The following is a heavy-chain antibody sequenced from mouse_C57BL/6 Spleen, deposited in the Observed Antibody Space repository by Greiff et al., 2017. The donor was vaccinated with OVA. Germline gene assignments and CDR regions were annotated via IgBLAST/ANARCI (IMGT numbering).Heavy chain of an antibody. Sequence: QVQLQQPGAELVKPGASVKVSCKASGYTFTSYWMHWVKQRPGQGLEWIGRIHPSDSDTNYNQKFKGKATLTVDKSSSTAYMELRSLTSEDSAVYYCAREGGYYSNYEAWFAYWGQGTLVTVSA. V-gene: IGHV1-74*01. D-gene: IGHD2-5*01. CDR1: GYTFTSYW. J-gene: IGHJ3*01. CDR2: IHPSDSDT. CDR3: AREGGYYSNYEAWFAY.